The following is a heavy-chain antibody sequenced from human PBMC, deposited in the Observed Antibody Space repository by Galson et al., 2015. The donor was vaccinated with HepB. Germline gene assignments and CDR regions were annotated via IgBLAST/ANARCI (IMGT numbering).Heavy chain of an antibody. D-gene: IGHD2-15*01. J-gene: IGHJ5*02. CDR2: ISASGGST. CDR1: GFTFSSFS. V-gene: IGHV3-23*01. Sequence: SLRLSCAVSGFTFSSFSMSWVRQAPGRGLQWVSLISASGGSTFYADSVKGRFTISRDNSKNTLYLQMNSLRAEDTAVYYCARQEGYRSGGSCYGGFDPWGQGTLGTVTS. CDR3: ARQEGYRSGGSCYGGFDP.